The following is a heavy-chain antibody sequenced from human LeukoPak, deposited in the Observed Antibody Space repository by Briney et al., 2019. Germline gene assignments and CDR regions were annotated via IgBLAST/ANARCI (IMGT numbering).Heavy chain of an antibody. V-gene: IGHV4-59*12. Sequence: IPSETLSLTCTVSGGSISSYYWSWIRQPPGKGLEWIGCIYYSGSTNYSPSLKSRVTISVDTSKNQFSLKLSSVTAADTAVYYCARATGGYFDYWGQGTLVTVSS. CDR1: GGSISSYY. CDR2: IYYSGST. J-gene: IGHJ4*02. CDR3: ARATGGYFDY. D-gene: IGHD5-12*01.